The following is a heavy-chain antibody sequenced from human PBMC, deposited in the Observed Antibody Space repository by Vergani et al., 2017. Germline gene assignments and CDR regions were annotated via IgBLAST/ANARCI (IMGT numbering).Heavy chain of an antibody. Sequence: EVQLVESGGGLVQPGRSLRLSCTASGFTFGDYAMSWFRQAPGKGLEWVGFIRSKAYGGTTEYAASVKGRFTISRDNSKSIAYLQMNSLKTEDTAVYYCTTPSTSEYYYDSSGYYGYYFDYWGQGTLVTVSS. J-gene: IGHJ4*02. CDR3: TTPSTSEYYYDSSGYYGYYFDY. D-gene: IGHD3-22*01. V-gene: IGHV3-49*03. CDR2: IRSKAYGGTT. CDR1: GFTFGDYA.